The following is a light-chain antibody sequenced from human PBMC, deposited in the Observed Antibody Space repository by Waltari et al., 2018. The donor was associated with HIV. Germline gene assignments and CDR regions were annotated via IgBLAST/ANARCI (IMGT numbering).Light chain of an antibody. J-gene: IGKJ1*01. V-gene: IGKV1-5*03. CDR2: KAS. CDR1: QSISSW. Sequence: DIQMTQSPSTLYASVGDRVTITCRASQSISSWLAWYQQKPGKAPKLLIYKASSLESGVPSRFSGSGSGTEFTLTISSLQPDDFATYYCQQYNSYSQTWTFGQGTKVEIK. CDR3: QQYNSYSQTWT.